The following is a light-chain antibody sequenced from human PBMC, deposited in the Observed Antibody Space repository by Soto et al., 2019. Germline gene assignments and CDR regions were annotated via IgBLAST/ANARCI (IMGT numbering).Light chain of an antibody. V-gene: IGKV3D-15*01. Sequence: IVMTQSPGTLSLSPGERALLSCRASQSVSSKLACYQKKPGQAPRLLIVGASTRATGIPARFSGSGSGTELTLSISSLQYEDYAVYYCQQYNNWPPITFGQGTRLEIK. J-gene: IGKJ5*01. CDR3: QQYNNWPPIT. CDR1: QSVSSK. CDR2: GAS.